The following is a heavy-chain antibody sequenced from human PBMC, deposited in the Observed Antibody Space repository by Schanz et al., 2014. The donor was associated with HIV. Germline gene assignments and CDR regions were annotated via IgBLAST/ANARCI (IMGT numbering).Heavy chain of an antibody. J-gene: IGHJ6*02. V-gene: IGHV3-30*18. CDR1: GFTFSSYA. CDR3: AKVLIPMIAVPYYGMDV. Sequence: QVQLVESGGGVVQPGRSLRLSCAASGFTFSSYAMHWVRQAPDRGLEWVAVISYDGSHQYYADSVKGRFTISRDNAKNSLYLQMNSLRAEDTAVYYCAKVLIPMIAVPYYGMDVWGQGTTVTVSS. CDR2: ISYDGSHQ. D-gene: IGHD3-22*01.